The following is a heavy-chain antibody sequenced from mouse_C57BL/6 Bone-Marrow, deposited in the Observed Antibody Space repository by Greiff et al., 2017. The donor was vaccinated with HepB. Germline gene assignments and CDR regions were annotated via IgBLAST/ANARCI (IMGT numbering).Heavy chain of an antibody. CDR3: TRFGYYGSSYGFAY. CDR1: GYTFTDYE. J-gene: IGHJ3*01. V-gene: IGHV1-15*01. D-gene: IGHD1-1*01. CDR2: IDPETGGT. Sequence: QVQLQQSGAELVRPGASVTLSCKASGYTFTDYEMHWVKQTPVHGLEWIGAIDPETGGTAYNQKFKGKAILTADKSSSTAYMELRSLTSEDSAVYYCTRFGYYGSSYGFAYWGQGTLVTVSA.